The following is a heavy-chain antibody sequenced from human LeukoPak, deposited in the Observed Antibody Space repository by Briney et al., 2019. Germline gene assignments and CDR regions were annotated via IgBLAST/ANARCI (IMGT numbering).Heavy chain of an antibody. D-gene: IGHD3-22*01. CDR2: INSEGSIT. CDR1: GFTFSSYW. V-gene: IGHV3-74*01. Sequence: GGSLRLSCAASGFTFSSYWMHWVRQAPGKGLVWVSRINSEGSITSYADSVKGQFTISRDNAKNTLYLQMDSLRAEDTAVYFCASGSYYYGRDGYYYAYWGQGTMVTVSS. J-gene: IGHJ4*01. CDR3: ASGSYYYGRDGYYYAY.